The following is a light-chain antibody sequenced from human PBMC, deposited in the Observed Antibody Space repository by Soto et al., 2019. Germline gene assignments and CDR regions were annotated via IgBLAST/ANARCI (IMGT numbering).Light chain of an antibody. J-gene: IGKJ1*01. V-gene: IGKV3D-15*01. CDR2: DAS. CDR1: QSVSSRS. Sequence: EIVLTQSPGTLSLSPGERATLSCRASQSVSSRSLAWYQQKPGQAPRLLIYDASNRATGIPARFSGSGSGTEFTLTISSLQSEDFAVYFCQKYNNWPETFGQGTKVDIK. CDR3: QKYNNWPET.